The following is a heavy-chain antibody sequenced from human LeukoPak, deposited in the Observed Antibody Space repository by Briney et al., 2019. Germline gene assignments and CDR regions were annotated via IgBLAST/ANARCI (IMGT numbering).Heavy chain of an antibody. V-gene: IGHV3-21*01. D-gene: IGHD3-3*01. CDR2: ISSSSSYI. Sequence: PGGSLRLSCAASGFTFSSYSMNWVRQAPGKGLEWVSSISSSSSYIYYADSVKGRFTISRDNAKNSLYLQMNSLRAEDTAVYYCARQENDFWSGYLGPTDYWGQGTLVTVSS. CDR1: GFTFSSYS. J-gene: IGHJ4*02. CDR3: ARQENDFWSGYLGPTDY.